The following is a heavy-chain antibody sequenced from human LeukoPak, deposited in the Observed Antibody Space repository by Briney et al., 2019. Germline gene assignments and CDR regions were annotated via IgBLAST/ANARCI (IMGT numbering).Heavy chain of an antibody. V-gene: IGHV1-69*05. CDR1: GGTFSSYA. D-gene: IGHD3-22*01. CDR2: IIPIFGTA. J-gene: IGHJ3*02. Sequence: ASVKVSCKASGGTFSSYAISWVRQAPGQGLEWMGGIIPIFGTANYAQKFQGRVTITTDESTSTAYMELSSLRSEDTAVYYCARGLTMIVGPGAFDIWGQGTMVTVSS. CDR3: ARGLTMIVGPGAFDI.